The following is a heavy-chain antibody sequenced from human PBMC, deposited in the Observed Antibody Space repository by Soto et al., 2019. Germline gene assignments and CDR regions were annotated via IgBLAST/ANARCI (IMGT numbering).Heavy chain of an antibody. D-gene: IGHD3-10*01. CDR1: GYTFSNYD. V-gene: IGHV1-8*01. Sequence: QVQLVQSGAELKKPGASVKVSCKASGYTFSNYDMNWVRQATGQGPEWIGWVNPNNGDTGYAQKFQGGVPLTTDISTTTAYMELTSLRSEDTAIYYCAKVSRKGSAIDFDYWGQGTLITVSS. CDR2: VNPNNGDT. J-gene: IGHJ4*02. CDR3: AKVSRKGSAIDFDY.